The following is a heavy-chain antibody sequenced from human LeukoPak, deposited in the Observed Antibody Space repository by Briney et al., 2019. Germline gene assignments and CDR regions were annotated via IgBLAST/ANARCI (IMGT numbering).Heavy chain of an antibody. CDR2: ISYSGTT. CDR3: ARHVVVAATNWFDP. CDR1: GGSISSSGYY. J-gene: IGHJ5*02. D-gene: IGHD2-15*01. Sequence: SETLSLTCTVSGGSISSSGYYWGWVRQPPGGGLEWIGSISYSGTTFDNPSLKSRVTLSADTSKNQFSLKLSSVTAADTAVYYCARHVVVAATNWFDPRGQGTLVTVSS. V-gene: IGHV4-39*01.